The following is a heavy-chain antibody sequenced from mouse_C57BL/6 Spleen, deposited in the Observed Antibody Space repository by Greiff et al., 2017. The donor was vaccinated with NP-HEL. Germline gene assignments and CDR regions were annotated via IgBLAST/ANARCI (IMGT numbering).Heavy chain of an antibody. J-gene: IGHJ2*01. Sequence: VQLQQSGPELVKPGASVKISCKASGYTLTDYYMNWVKQSHGKSLEWIGDINPNNGGTSYNQKFKGKATLTVDKSSSTAYMELRSLTSEDSAVYYCARDRPLRYYFDYWGQGTTLTVSS. V-gene: IGHV1-26*01. CDR1: GYTLTDYY. CDR3: ARDRPLRYYFDY. D-gene: IGHD2-12*01. CDR2: INPNNGGT.